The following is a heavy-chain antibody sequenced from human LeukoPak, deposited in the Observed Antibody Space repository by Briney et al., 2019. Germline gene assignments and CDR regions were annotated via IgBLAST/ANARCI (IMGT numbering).Heavy chain of an antibody. CDR2: INPNSGGT. D-gene: IGHD3-9*01. V-gene: IGHV1-2*02. J-gene: IGHJ4*02. Sequence: ASVKVSCKASGYTFTGYYMHWVRQAPGQGLEWMGWINPNSGGTNYAQKFQGRVTMTRDTSISTAYMELSRLRSDDTAVYYCARVNDILTGPIPPDYWGQGTLVTVSS. CDR3: ARVNDILTGPIPPDY. CDR1: GYTFTGYY.